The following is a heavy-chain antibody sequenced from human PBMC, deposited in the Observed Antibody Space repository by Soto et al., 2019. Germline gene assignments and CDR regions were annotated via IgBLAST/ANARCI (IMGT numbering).Heavy chain of an antibody. CDR3: AKDRSGTRGIAARLGFFDY. CDR1: GFTFSSYA. Sequence: EVQLLESGGGLVQPGGSLRLSCAASGFTFSSYAMSWVRQAPGKGLEWVSAISGSGGSTYYADSVKGRFTISRDNSKNTLYLQMNSLRAEDMAVYYCAKDRSGTRGIAARLGFFDYWGQGTLVTVSS. V-gene: IGHV3-23*01. J-gene: IGHJ4*02. CDR2: ISGSGGST. D-gene: IGHD6-6*01.